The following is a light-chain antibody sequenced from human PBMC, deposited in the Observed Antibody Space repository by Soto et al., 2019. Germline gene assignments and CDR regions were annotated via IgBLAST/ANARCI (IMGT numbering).Light chain of an antibody. J-gene: IGKJ3*01. CDR3: QQYQSYFLT. V-gene: IGKV1-5*02. Sequence: DIQMTQSPSTLSASVENEATTICRAGQRFSRSLAGIQQKSGKAPKLLIYDASILESGVPSRFSGSGFGTEFTLTISGLQPDDFATYYCQQYQSYFLTFGPGTTVDMK. CDR1: QRFSRS. CDR2: DAS.